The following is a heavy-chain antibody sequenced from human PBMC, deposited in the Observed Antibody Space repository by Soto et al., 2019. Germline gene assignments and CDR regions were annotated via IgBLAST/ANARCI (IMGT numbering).Heavy chain of an antibody. CDR3: ARLRGPTFSSCYFDL. V-gene: IGHV5-51*01. Sequence: PGESLKISCKGSGYTFTNFWIGWVRQMPGKGLEWMGIIFPGDFKTKYSPSFQGHVTISADKSISTAYLQWSTLKASDTAMYYCARLRGPTFSSCYFDLWGQGTLVTVSS. CDR2: IFPGDFKT. J-gene: IGHJ5*02. CDR1: GYTFTNFW. D-gene: IGHD6-19*01.